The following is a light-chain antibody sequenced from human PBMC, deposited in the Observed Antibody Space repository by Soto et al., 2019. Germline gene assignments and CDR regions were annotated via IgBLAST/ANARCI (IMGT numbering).Light chain of an antibody. V-gene: IGKV3-11*01. CDR3: QQRSNG. Sequence: EIVLTQSPDTLSLSPGERATLSCRASQSVGTYLVWYQQKPAQAPRLLIYGASNRATGIPARFSGSGSVTDFTLTISSLDPEDFAVYYCQQRSNGFGQGTKLEIK. J-gene: IGKJ2*01. CDR1: QSVGTY. CDR2: GAS.